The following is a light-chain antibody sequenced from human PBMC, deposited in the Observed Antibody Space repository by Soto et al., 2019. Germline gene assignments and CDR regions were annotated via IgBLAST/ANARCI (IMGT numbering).Light chain of an antibody. CDR1: QSVNSY. CDR2: DAS. CDR3: QQRSNWPLLT. Sequence: EIVLTQSPATLSLSPGERATLSCRASQSVNSYLAWYQQKPGQAPRLLIYDASSRATGIPARFSGSGSGTDFTITISSLEPEDFAVYYCQQRSNWPLLTFGGGAKVEIK. V-gene: IGKV3-11*01. J-gene: IGKJ4*01.